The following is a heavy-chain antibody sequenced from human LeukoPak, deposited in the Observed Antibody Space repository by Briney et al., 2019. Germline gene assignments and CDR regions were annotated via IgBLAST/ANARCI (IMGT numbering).Heavy chain of an antibody. CDR1: GYAFTSYG. CDR3: ARDDDWNYVARLHYYYGMDV. Sequence: GASVKVSCKASGYAFTSYGISWVRQAPGQGLEWMGWISAYNGNTNYAQKLQGRVTMTTDTSTSTAYMELRSLRSDDTAVYYCARDDDWNYVARLHYYYGMDVWGQGTTITVSS. D-gene: IGHD1-7*01. J-gene: IGHJ6*02. V-gene: IGHV1-18*01. CDR2: ISAYNGNT.